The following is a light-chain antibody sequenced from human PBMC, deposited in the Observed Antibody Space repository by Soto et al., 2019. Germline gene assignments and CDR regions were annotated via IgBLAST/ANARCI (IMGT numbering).Light chain of an antibody. CDR3: QQRSNWPIT. V-gene: IGKV3-11*01. Sequence: EIVLTQSPATLSLSPGEGATLSCRASQSVGSLLAWYQQKPGQAPRLVIYDASNRATGIPARFSGSGSGTDFTLTFSSLEPEDFAVYYCQQRSNWPITFGQGTRLEIK. CDR1: QSVGSL. CDR2: DAS. J-gene: IGKJ5*01.